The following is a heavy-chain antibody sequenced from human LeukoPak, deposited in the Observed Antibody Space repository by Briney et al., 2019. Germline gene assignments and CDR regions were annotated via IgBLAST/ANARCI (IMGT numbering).Heavy chain of an antibody. CDR1: GGSFSGSY. CDR2: INHSGST. J-gene: IGHJ4*02. CDR3: ARFPRRYDSSGTMIDY. V-gene: IGHV4-34*01. D-gene: IGHD3-22*01. Sequence: ASETLSLTCAVYGGSFSGSYWSWIRQPPGKGLEWIGEINHSGSTNYNPSLKSRVTISVDTSKNQFSLKLSSVTAADTAVYYCARFPRRYDSSGTMIDYWGQGTLVTVSS.